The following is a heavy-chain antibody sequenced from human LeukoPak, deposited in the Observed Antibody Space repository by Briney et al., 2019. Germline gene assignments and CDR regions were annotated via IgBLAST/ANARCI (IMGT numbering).Heavy chain of an antibody. CDR1: GGSISSYY. Sequence: KPSETLSLTCTVSGGSISSYYWRWIRQPAGKGLEWIGRIYTSGSTNYNPSLKSRVTMSVDTSKNQFSLKLSSVTAADTAVYYCARMGLRFLDNWFDPWGQGTLVTVSS. J-gene: IGHJ5*02. D-gene: IGHD3-3*01. CDR3: ARMGLRFLDNWFDP. CDR2: IYTSGST. V-gene: IGHV4-4*07.